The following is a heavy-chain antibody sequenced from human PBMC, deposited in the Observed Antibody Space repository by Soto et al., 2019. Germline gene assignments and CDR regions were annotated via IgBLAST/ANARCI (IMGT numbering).Heavy chain of an antibody. D-gene: IGHD3-3*01. Sequence: ASVKVSCKASGYTFTSYYMHWVRQAPGQGLEWMGIINPSGGSTSYAQKFQGRVTMTRDTSTSTVYMELSSLRSEDTAVYYCARVAYYDFWSGSKTLDYYYYGMDVWGQGTTVTVSS. CDR3: ARVAYYDFWSGSKTLDYYYYGMDV. CDR1: GYTFTSYY. V-gene: IGHV1-46*01. CDR2: INPSGGST. J-gene: IGHJ6*02.